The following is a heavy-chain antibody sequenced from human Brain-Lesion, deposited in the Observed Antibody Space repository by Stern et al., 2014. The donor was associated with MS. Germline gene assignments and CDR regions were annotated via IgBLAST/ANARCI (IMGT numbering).Heavy chain of an antibody. CDR2: IKEDGTEQ. Sequence: EVKLVESGGGLVQPGGALTMSCTAAGFTFGNYWMTWVRLAPGPGLEWVANIKEDGTEQNYVDSVKGRFTISRDNGRNALYLQMNSLRVEDTALYYWARVYNTIYGIVTQRGSGMDVWGQGTTVIVSS. CDR3: ARVYNTIYGIVTQRGSGMDV. J-gene: IGHJ6*02. CDR1: GFTFGNYW. V-gene: IGHV3-7*01. D-gene: IGHD3-3*01.